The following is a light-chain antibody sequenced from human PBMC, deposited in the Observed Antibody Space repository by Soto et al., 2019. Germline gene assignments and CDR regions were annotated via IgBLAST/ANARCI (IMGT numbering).Light chain of an antibody. J-gene: IGKJ4*01. Sequence: DIQMTQSPSSLSASVGDRVTITCRASQSISSYLNWYQQKPGKAPKLLIYAASSLQSGVTSMFSGSGSGTDFTLTISSLQPEDFETYYCHQSYRTLHTFGGGTKVEIK. CDR1: QSISSY. CDR2: AAS. V-gene: IGKV1-39*01. CDR3: HQSYRTLHT.